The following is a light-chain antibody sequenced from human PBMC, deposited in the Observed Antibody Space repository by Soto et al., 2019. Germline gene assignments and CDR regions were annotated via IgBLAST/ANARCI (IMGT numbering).Light chain of an antibody. J-gene: IGLJ2*01. CDR1: SSDVGSYNY. CDR2: DVS. CDR3: SSFTSSTTPV. Sequence: QSALTQPASVSGSPGQSITISCTGTSSDVGSYNYVSWNQQHPGKAPKLMIYDVSNRPSGVSNRFSGSKSGNTASLTISGLQAEDEADYYCSSFTSSTTPVFGGGTKVTVL. V-gene: IGLV2-14*01.